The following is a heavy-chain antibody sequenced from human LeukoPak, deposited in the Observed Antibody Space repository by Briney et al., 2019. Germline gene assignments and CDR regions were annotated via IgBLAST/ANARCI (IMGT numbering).Heavy chain of an antibody. CDR1: GGSISSYY. D-gene: IGHD3-10*01. J-gene: IGHJ4*02. CDR2: IYYSGST. V-gene: IGHV4-59*01. Sequence: HPSETLSLTCTVSGGSISSYYWSWIRQPPGKGLEWIGYIYYSGSTNYNPSLKSRVTISVDTSKNQFSLKLSSVTAADTAVYYCARVGLGGFGVFDYWGQGTLVTVSS. CDR3: ARVGLGGFGVFDY.